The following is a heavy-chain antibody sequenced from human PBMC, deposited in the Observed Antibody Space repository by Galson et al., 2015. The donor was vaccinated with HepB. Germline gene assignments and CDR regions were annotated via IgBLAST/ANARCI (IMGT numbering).Heavy chain of an antibody. CDR2: TYYRSKWYY. CDR3: ARQYGGSYGY. Sequence: CAISGDSVSSNSAAWMWVRQSPSRGLEWLGATYYRSKWYYDYAPSVRGRITINPDTSRNQFSLQLNSVTPEDTAVYFCARQYGGSYGYWGQGILVTVSP. V-gene: IGHV6-1*01. CDR1: GDSVSSNSAA. J-gene: IGHJ4*02. D-gene: IGHD3-16*01.